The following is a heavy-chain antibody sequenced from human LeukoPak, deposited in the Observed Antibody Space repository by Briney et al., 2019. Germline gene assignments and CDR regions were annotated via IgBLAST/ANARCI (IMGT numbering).Heavy chain of an antibody. CDR3: ARDITMAYGMDV. CDR2: IIPIFGTA. V-gene: IGHV1-69*06. J-gene: IGHJ6*04. D-gene: IGHD3-10*01. CDR1: GGTFSSYA. Sequence: SVKVSCKASGGTFSSYAISWVRQAPGQGLEWMEGIIPIFGTANYAQKFQGRVTITADKSTSTAYTELSSLRSEDTAVYYCARDITMAYGMDVWGKGTTVTVSS.